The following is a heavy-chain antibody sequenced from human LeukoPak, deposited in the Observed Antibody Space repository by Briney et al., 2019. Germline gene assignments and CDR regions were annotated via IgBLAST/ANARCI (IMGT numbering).Heavy chain of an antibody. D-gene: IGHD1-26*01. J-gene: IGHJ6*02. CDR3: ARIVGAPGSYYYGMDV. CDR2: IYPGDSDT. CDR1: GYTFTNYW. Sequence: GESLKISCKGSGYTFTNYWIGWVRQMPGKGLEWMGIIYPGDSDTRYSPSFQGQVTISADKSISTAYLQWSSLKASDTAMYYCARIVGAPGSYYYGMDVWGQGTTVTVSS. V-gene: IGHV5-51*01.